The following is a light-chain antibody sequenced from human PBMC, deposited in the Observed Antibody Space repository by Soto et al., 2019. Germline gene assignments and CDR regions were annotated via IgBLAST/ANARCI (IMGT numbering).Light chain of an antibody. CDR1: QSISSY. J-gene: IGKJ1*01. V-gene: IGKV1-39*01. CDR3: QQSYSTPRP. Sequence: DIQMTQSPSSLSASVGDRVTITCRASQSISSYLNWYQQKPGKAPNLLIYAASSLQSGVPSRFSGSGSGTDFTLTISSLQPEDFATYYCQQSYSTPRPFGQGTKVDIK. CDR2: AAS.